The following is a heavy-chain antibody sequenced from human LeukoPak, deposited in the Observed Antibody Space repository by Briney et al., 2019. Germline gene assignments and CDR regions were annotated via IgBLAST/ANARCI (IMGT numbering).Heavy chain of an antibody. CDR3: ARPGYYGSGSYWGGDAFDI. J-gene: IGHJ3*02. CDR1: GYSFTSYW. V-gene: IGHV5-51*01. CDR2: IYPGDSDT. Sequence: GESLKISCKGSGYSFTSYWIGWVRQMPGKGLEWMGIIYPGDSDTRYSPSFQGRVTISADKSISTAYLQWSSLKASDTAMYYCARPGYYGSGSYWGGDAFDIWGQGTMVTVSS. D-gene: IGHD3-10*01.